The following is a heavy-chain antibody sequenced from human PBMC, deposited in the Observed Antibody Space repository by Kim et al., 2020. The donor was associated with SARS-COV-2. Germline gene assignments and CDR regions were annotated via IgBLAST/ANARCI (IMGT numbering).Heavy chain of an antibody. D-gene: IGHD6-13*01. J-gene: IGHJ3*01. Sequence: YNVDAVKGGFTISRDNDKNSLYLQMDSLRAEDTAVYYCAREVQQLDAFDVWGQGTMVTVSS. CDR3: AREVQQLDAFDV. V-gene: IGHV3-7*03.